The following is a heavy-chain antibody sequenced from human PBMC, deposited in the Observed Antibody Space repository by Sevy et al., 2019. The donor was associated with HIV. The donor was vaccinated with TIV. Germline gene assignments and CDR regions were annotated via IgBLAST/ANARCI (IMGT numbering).Heavy chain of an antibody. D-gene: IGHD2-8*01. Sequence: GGSLRLSCAASGFTFSKYSMSWVRQPPGKGLDWVSTLSFGCGEINYADSVKGRLTISRDNSKSSVYLEMNNLRPEDTAVYYCAREGCTKHHDYWGQGTLVTVSS. CDR3: AREGCTKHHDY. J-gene: IGHJ4*02. CDR2: LSFGCGEI. CDR1: GFTFSKYS. V-gene: IGHV3-23*01.